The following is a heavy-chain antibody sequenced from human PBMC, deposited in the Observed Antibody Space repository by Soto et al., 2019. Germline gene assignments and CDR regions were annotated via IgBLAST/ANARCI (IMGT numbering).Heavy chain of an antibody. D-gene: IGHD1-1*01. CDR3: ARRKSYNWNDGMDY. CDR2: IWYDGSNK. Sequence: QVQLVESGGGVVQPGRSLRLSCAASGFTFSSYGMHWVRQAPGKGLEWVAVIWYDGSNKYYADSVKGRFTISRDNSKNTRYLQMNSLRAEDTAVYYCARRKSYNWNDGMDYWGQGTLVAVSS. J-gene: IGHJ4*02. V-gene: IGHV3-33*01. CDR1: GFTFSSYG.